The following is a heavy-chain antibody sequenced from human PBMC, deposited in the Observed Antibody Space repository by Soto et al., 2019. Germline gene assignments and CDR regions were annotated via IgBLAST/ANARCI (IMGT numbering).Heavy chain of an antibody. CDR3: AETVTTPGAFDI. D-gene: IGHD4-17*01. CDR1: GGTFSSYT. V-gene: IGHV1-69*02. Sequence: QVQLVQSGAEVKKPGSSVKVSCKASGGTFSSYTISWVRQAPGQGLEWMGRIIPILGIANYAQKFQGRVTITADKSTSTAYLELSSLRSEYTAVYYCAETVTTPGAFDIWGQGTMVTVSS. J-gene: IGHJ3*02. CDR2: IIPILGIA.